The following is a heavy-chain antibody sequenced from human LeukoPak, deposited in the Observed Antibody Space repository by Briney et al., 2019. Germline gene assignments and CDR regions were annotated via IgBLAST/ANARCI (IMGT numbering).Heavy chain of an antibody. Sequence: GGSLKLSCAASGFTFSGSAMHWVRQASGKGLEWVGRIRSKANSYATAYAASVKGRFTISRDDSKNTAYLQMNSLKTEDTAVYYCTSHSSSWFHNWFDPWGQGTLVTVSS. D-gene: IGHD6-13*01. CDR1: GFTFSGSA. CDR3: TSHSSSWFHNWFDP. J-gene: IGHJ5*02. CDR2: IRSKANSYAT. V-gene: IGHV3-73*01.